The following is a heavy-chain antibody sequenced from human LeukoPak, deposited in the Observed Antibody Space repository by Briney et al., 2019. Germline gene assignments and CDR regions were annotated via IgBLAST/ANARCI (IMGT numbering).Heavy chain of an antibody. D-gene: IGHD5-24*01. V-gene: IGHV1-46*01. CDR1: GYTFTGYY. CDR2: INPTGGST. Sequence: ASVTVSCKASGYTFTGYYIHWVRQAPGQGLEWMGVINPTGGSTTYAQKLQGRLTMTRDTSTSTVYMELSSLRSEDTAVYYCARPHEMATIREYYFDYWGQGTLVTVSS. CDR3: ARPHEMATIREYYFDY. J-gene: IGHJ4*02.